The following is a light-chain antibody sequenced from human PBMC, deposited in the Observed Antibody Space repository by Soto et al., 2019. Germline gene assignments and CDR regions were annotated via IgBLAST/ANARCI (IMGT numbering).Light chain of an antibody. CDR2: AAS. CDR3: QQRNSYPYT. J-gene: IGKJ2*01. Sequence: DIQLTQSPSFLSASVGDRATITCRASQGISSYLAWYQQKPGKAPKLLIYAASTLQSGVPSRFSGSGSGTEFTLTISSLQPEDFATYYCQQRNSYPYTFGQGTKLEIK. CDR1: QGISSY. V-gene: IGKV1-9*01.